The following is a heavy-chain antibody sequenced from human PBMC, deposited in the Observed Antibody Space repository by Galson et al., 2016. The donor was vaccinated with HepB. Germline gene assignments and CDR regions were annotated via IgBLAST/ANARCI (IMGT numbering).Heavy chain of an antibody. CDR3: TRGEYVLGWFDP. V-gene: IGHV1-2*06. D-gene: IGHD2/OR15-2a*01. CDR1: GYTFTGYY. CDR2: INPNSGGT. Sequence: SVKVSCKASGYTFTGYYMYWVRQAPGQGLEWMGRINPNSGGTNYAQKFQGRVTMTRDTSISTAYMELSRLRSDDTAVYYCTRGEYVLGWFDPWGQGTLVTFSS. J-gene: IGHJ5*02.